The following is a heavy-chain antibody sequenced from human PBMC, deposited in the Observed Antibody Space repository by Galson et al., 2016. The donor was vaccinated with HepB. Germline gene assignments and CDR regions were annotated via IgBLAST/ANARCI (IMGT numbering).Heavy chain of an antibody. CDR2: IYHSGST. CDR3: ASVWVGATTGLEYLDH. Sequence: SETLSLTCTVSGDSVSSGRYYWSWIRQPPGKGLEWIGYIYHSGSTNYNPSLKSRVTISVDTSKNQFSLKLKSVTAADTAVHYCASVWVGATTGLEYLDHWGQGTLVTVSS. CDR1: GDSVSSGRYY. D-gene: IGHD1-26*01. J-gene: IGHJ4*02. V-gene: IGHV4-61*01.